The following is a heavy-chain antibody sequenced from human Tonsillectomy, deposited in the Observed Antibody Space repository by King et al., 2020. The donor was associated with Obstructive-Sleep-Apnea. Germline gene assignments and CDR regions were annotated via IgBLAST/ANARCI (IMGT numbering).Heavy chain of an antibody. Sequence: VQLQESGPGLVKPSQTLSLTCTVSGGSISSLSYYWSWIRQHPGKGLEWIGYIYYSGSTSYNPSLKSRVTISVDTSKSQFSLKLSSVTAADTAVYYCAGDRGLGTGYYEYYYAMDVWGQGTTVTVSS. V-gene: IGHV4-31*03. D-gene: IGHD3/OR15-3a*01. CDR3: AGDRGLGTGYYEYYYAMDV. CDR2: IYYSGST. CDR1: GGSISSLSYY. J-gene: IGHJ6*02.